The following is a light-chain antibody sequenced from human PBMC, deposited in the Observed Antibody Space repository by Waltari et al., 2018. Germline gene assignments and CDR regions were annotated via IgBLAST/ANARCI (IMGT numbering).Light chain of an antibody. CDR1: QSVGNNF. Sequence: EIVLTQSPGTLSLSPGERATLSCRASQSVGNNFLAWYQQKAGQAPRVLIFGASSRATGIPDRFSGSGSGTDFTLTISRLEPEDFAVYYCQQYATSTRSFGQGTKLEIK. CDR3: QQYATSTRS. CDR2: GAS. J-gene: IGKJ2*01. V-gene: IGKV3-20*01.